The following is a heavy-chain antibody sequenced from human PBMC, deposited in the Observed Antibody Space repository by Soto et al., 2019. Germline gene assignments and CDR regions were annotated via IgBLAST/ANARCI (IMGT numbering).Heavy chain of an antibody. CDR1: GGSISSYY. V-gene: IGHV4-59*01. CDR3: AREGLTGTIGLYYYYGVDV. J-gene: IGHJ6*02. Sequence: QVQLQESGPGLVKPSETLSLTCTVSGGSISSYYWSWIRQPPGKGLEWIGYIYYSGSTNYNPTLKSRGTISVDTSKNRCSLKLSSVTAADTAVYYCAREGLTGTIGLYYYYGVDVWGQGTTVTVSS. D-gene: IGHD1-7*01. CDR2: IYYSGST.